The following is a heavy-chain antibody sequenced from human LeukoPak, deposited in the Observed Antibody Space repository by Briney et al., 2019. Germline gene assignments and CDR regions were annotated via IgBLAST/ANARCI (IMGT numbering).Heavy chain of an antibody. J-gene: IGHJ4*02. CDR3: ARVVVAGGFDY. CDR2: INCDGTST. V-gene: IGHV3-74*01. Sequence: PGGSLRLSCAASGFTFSTYWMHWVRQTPGKGLVWVSRINCDGTSTAYADSVKGRFTISRDNAKNTLYLQMNSLRAEDTAVYCCARVVVAGGFDYWGQGTLVTVSS. D-gene: IGHD6-19*01. CDR1: GFTFSTYW.